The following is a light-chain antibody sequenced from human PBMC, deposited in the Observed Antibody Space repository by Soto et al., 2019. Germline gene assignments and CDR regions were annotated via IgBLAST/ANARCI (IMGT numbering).Light chain of an antibody. J-gene: IGKJ2*01. CDR2: GAS. CDR1: QSVSSN. Sequence: EIVMTQSPATLSVSPGERATLSCRASQSVSSNLAWYQQKPGQAPRLLIYGASTTATGIPARFSGSGSGTEFTLTISRLQSQDFAVYYCQQYNNWLGTFGQGTKLEIK. V-gene: IGKV3D-15*01. CDR3: QQYNNWLGT.